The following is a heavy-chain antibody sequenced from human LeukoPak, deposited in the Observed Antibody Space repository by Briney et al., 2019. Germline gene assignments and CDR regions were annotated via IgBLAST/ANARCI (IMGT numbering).Heavy chain of an antibody. CDR1: GFTFSSYS. D-gene: IGHD2-2*01. J-gene: IGHJ4*02. Sequence: GGSLRLSCAASGFTFSSYSMNWVRQAPGKGLEWVSYISSSSTIYYADSLKGRFTISRGDAENSLYLQMNSLRAEDTAVYYCARDSSVTAAPIDYWGQGTLVTVSS. CDR2: ISSSSTI. V-gene: IGHV3-48*01. CDR3: ARDSSVTAAPIDY.